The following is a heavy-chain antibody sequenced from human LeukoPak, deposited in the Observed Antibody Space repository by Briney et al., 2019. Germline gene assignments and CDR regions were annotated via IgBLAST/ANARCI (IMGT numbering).Heavy chain of an antibody. J-gene: IGHJ3*02. CDR2: ISSSGSTI. CDR3: ARARYYYGSGSYDDAFDI. D-gene: IGHD3-10*01. CDR1: GFTFSSYE. Sequence: EPGGSLRLSCAASGFTFSSYEMNWVRQAPGKGLEWVSYISSSGSTIYYADSVKGRFTISRDNAKNSLYLQMNSLRAEDTAVYYCARARYYYGSGSYDDAFDIWGQGTMVTVSS. V-gene: IGHV3-48*03.